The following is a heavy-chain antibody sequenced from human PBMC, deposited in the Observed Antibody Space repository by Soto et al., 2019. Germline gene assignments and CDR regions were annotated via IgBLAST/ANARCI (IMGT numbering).Heavy chain of an antibody. J-gene: IGHJ3*02. D-gene: IGHD5-18*01. CDR1: GFTFSGYW. CDR3: ARGDTPMITGMDSFDI. Sequence: PGGSLRLSCAASGFTFSGYWMNWVRQAPGKGLEWVANIKQDGTEKNYVDSVKGRFTISRDNARNSLYLQMESLRAEDTAVYFCARGDTPMITGMDSFDIWGQGTMVTVSS. V-gene: IGHV3-7*01. CDR2: IKQDGTEK.